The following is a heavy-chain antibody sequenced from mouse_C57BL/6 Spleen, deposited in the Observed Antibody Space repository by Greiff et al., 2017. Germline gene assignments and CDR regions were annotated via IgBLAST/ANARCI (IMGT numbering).Heavy chain of an antibody. CDR1: GYSFTGYY. CDR2: INPSTGGT. Sequence: VQLQQSGPELVKPGASVKISCKASGYSFTGYYMNWVKQSPEKSLEWIGEINPSTGGTTYNQKFKAKATLTVDKSSSTAYMQLKSLTSEDSAVYYCARAPGSSFAYWGQGPLVTVSA. J-gene: IGHJ3*01. D-gene: IGHD1-1*01. CDR3: ARAPGSSFAY. V-gene: IGHV1-42*01.